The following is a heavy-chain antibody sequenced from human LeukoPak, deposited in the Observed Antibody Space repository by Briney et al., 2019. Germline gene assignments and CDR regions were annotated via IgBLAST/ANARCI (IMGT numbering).Heavy chain of an antibody. Sequence: PGGSLRLSCAAAGFTFSSYGMHWVRQAPGKGLEWVAVIWYDGSNKYYADSVKGRFTISRDNSKNTLYLQMNSLRAEDTAVYYCAKEDYYDSSGYYFRRWFDPWGQGTLVTVSS. CDR1: GFTFSSYG. CDR3: AKEDYYDSSGYYFRRWFDP. J-gene: IGHJ5*02. V-gene: IGHV3-33*06. D-gene: IGHD3-22*01. CDR2: IWYDGSNK.